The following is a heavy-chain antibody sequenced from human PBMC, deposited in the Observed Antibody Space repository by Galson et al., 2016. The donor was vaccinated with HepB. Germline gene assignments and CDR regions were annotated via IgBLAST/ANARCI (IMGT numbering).Heavy chain of an antibody. D-gene: IGHD4-11*01. Sequence: SETLSLTCAVSGGSISSAFWWTWVRQPPGKGLEWAGQVHNIGFTNYNPSLKSRVTISVDKSKNEFSLKLASVTAADTAVYYCMRETDYSHPNWFDPWGQGTLVTVSS. CDR3: MRETDYSHPNWFDP. CDR2: VHNIGFT. CDR1: GGSISSAFW. V-gene: IGHV4-4*02. J-gene: IGHJ5*02.